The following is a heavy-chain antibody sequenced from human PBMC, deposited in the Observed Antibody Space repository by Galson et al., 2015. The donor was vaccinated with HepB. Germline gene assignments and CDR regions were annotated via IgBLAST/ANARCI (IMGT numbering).Heavy chain of an antibody. CDR2: IIPIFGTA. J-gene: IGHJ4*02. V-gene: IGHV1-69*13. CDR1: GGTFSSYA. CDR3: ARHYCNNDVCYRGDHYFDY. D-gene: IGHD2-8*01. Sequence: SVKVSCKASGGTFSSYAISWVRQAPGQGLEWMGGIIPIFGTANYAQKFQGRVTITADESTSTAYMELSSLRSEDTAVYYCARHYCNNDVCYRGDHYFDYWGQGTLVTVSS.